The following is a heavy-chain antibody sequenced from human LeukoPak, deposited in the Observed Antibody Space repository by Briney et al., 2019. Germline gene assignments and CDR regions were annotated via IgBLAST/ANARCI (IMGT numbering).Heavy chain of an antibody. Sequence: QPGGSLRLSCAASGFTFSSYGMHWVRQAPGKGLEWVAFIRYDGSNKYYADSVKGRFTISRDNSKNTLYLQVNSLRAEDTAVYYCAKGNIWYCGGDCYSPPFDYWGQGTLVTVSS. V-gene: IGHV3-30*02. CDR3: AKGNIWYCGGDCYSPPFDY. D-gene: IGHD2-21*01. CDR1: GFTFSSYG. CDR2: IRYDGSNK. J-gene: IGHJ4*02.